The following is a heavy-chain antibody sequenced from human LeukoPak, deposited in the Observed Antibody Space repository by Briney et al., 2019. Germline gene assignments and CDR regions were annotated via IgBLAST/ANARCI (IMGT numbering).Heavy chain of an antibody. CDR3: AKDLGSGSYYAAFDY. CDR2: ISSSSSTI. CDR1: GFTFSSYS. J-gene: IGHJ4*02. Sequence: GGSLRLSCAASGFTFSSYSMNWVRQAPGKGLEWVSYISSSSSTIYYADSVKGRFTISRDNAKNSLYLQMNSLRAEDTAVYYCAKDLGSGSYYAAFDYWGQGTLVTVSS. V-gene: IGHV3-48*01. D-gene: IGHD3-10*01.